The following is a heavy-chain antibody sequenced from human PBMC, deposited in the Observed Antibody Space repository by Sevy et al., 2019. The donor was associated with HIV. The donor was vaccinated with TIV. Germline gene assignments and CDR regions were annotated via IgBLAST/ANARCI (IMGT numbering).Heavy chain of an antibody. J-gene: IGHJ4*02. CDR2: FDPEDGET. CDR1: GHTLTELS. V-gene: IGHV1-24*01. Sequence: ASVKVSCKVSGHTLTELSMHWVRQAPGKGLEWMGGFDPEDGETVYSQNFQGRVTMTEDTSTDTAYMALSSLRSEDTAVYYCAMIDLIVEATKGFDYWGQGSLVTVSS. CDR3: AMIDLIVEATKGFDY. D-gene: IGHD1-26*01.